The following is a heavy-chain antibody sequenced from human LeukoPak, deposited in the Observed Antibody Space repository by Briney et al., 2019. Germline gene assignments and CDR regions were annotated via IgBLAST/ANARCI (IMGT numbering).Heavy chain of an antibody. D-gene: IGHD1-1*01. CDR1: ADIFTGHY. CDR2: INVESGGT. Sequence: GASVKVSCKVPADIFTGHYVQWVRQAPGQGLEWMGWINVESGGTNYAQKFQGRVALTRDTSVSTAYMELSRLTSDATAVYYCARDDNSVVPIDYWGQGTLVTVSS. CDR3: ARDDNSVVPIDY. J-gene: IGHJ4*02. V-gene: IGHV1-2*02.